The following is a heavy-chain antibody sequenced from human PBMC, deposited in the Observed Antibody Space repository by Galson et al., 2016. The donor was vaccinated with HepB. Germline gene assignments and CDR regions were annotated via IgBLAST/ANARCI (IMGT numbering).Heavy chain of an antibody. V-gene: IGHV3-23*01. CDR2: IRWTGGTT. CDR3: AKDPRGITSALGYYVSGIETYWFDP. Sequence: SLRLSCAASGFTFSAYAMNWVRQAPGKGLEWLSAIRWTGGTTYYADSVEGRFTISRDNSEKTLFLQMNGLRVEDTAVYFCAKDPRGITSALGYYVSGIETYWFDPWGQGTLVTVSS. J-gene: IGHJ5*02. D-gene: IGHD3-10*01. CDR1: GFTFSAYA.